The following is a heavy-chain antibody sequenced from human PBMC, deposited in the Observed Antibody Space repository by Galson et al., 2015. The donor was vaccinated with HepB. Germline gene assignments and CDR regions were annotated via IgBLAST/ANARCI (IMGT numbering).Heavy chain of an antibody. Sequence: SLRLSCAASGFAVSNNYMTWVRQAPGKGLERVSLIYYGTNTYYADSVKGRFTISRDSSKNTLYLQMNSLRVEDTAVYYCATSSGWYRDAFDSWGQGTMVTVSS. CDR3: ATSSGWYRDAFDS. CDR2: IYYGTNT. J-gene: IGHJ3*02. D-gene: IGHD6-19*01. V-gene: IGHV3-66*01. CDR1: GFAVSNNY.